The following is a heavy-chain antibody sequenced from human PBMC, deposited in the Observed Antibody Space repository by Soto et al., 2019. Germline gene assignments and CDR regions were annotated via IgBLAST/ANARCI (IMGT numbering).Heavy chain of an antibody. CDR1: GGSVSSSSYY. D-gene: IGHD3-10*01. CDR3: ARGRRGGIHYYYYYGMDV. J-gene: IGHJ6*02. Sequence: PSETLSLTCTVSGGSVSSSSYYWAWIRQPPGKGLEWIGSIYYSGSTNYNPSLKSRVTISVDTSKNQFSLKLSSVTAADTAVYYCARGRRGGIHYYYYYGMDVWGQGTTVTVSS. CDR2: IYYSGST. V-gene: IGHV4-39*07.